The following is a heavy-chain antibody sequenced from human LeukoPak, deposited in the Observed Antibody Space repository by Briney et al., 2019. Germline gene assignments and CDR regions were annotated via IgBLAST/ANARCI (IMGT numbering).Heavy chain of an antibody. J-gene: IGHJ4*02. CDR1: GFTFSTYA. Sequence: GGSLRLSCAASGFTFSTYAVNWVRQAPGKGLEWVSTISGSGGNTYYADPVKGRFTISRDNSKNTLYLQMSSLRAEDTAVYYCAKDRGRYYDSSGYYWGYYFDSWGQGILVTVST. V-gene: IGHV3-23*01. CDR3: AKDRGRYYDSSGYYWGYYFDS. D-gene: IGHD3-22*01. CDR2: ISGSGGNT.